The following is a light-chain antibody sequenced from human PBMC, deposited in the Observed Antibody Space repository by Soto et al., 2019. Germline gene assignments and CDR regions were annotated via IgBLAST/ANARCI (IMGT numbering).Light chain of an antibody. CDR1: QRISSW. J-gene: IGKJ4*01. V-gene: IGKV1-5*01. Sequence: DIQMNQSPSTLSASVGDRVTITCRASQRISSWLAWYQQKPGKAPKLLIYDASSLESGVPSRFSGSGSGTEFTLTISSLQPDDFATYYCQQYNSYPLTFGGGTKLEIK. CDR3: QQYNSYPLT. CDR2: DAS.